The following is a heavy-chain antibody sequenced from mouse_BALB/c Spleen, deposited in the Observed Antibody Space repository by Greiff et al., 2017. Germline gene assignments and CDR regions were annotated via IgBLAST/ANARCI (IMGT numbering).Heavy chain of an antibody. CDR3: ARYYGSRLWFAY. Sequence: EVQVVESGGGLVKPGGSLKLSCAASGFTFSSYAMSWVRQTPEKRLEWVASISSGGSTYYPDSVKGRFTISRDNARNILYLQMSSLRSEDTAMYYCARYYGSRLWFAYWGQGTLVTVSA. D-gene: IGHD1-1*01. V-gene: IGHV5-6-5*01. CDR1: GFTFSSYA. J-gene: IGHJ3*01. CDR2: ISSGGST.